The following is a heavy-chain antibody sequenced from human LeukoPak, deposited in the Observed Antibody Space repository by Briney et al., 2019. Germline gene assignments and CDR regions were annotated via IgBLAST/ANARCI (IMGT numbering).Heavy chain of an antibody. Sequence: ASVKVSCKASGYTFSRYGISWVRQAPGQGLEWMGWISAHNGNTNYAQKFQGRVTMTTDTSISTAYMELSSLRSDDTAAYYCARDQVGPIKAEFDYWGQGTLVTVSS. V-gene: IGHV1-18*01. D-gene: IGHD1-26*01. CDR1: GYTFSRYG. J-gene: IGHJ4*02. CDR3: ARDQVGPIKAEFDY. CDR2: ISAHNGNT.